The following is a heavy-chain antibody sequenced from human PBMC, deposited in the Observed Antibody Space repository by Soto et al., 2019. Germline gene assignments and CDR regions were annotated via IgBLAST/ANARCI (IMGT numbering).Heavy chain of an antibody. CDR3: ARPYSNSWCFEY. CDR1: GFTFSSYG. V-gene: IGHV3-33*01. J-gene: IGHJ4*02. CDR2: IWYDGSNK. D-gene: IGHD6-13*01. Sequence: QVQLVESGGGVVQPGRSLRLSCAASGFTFSSYGMHWVRQAPGKGLEWVAVIWYDGSNKYYADSVKGRFTISRDNSKNTLYLEMNSLRAEDTAVYYCARPYSNSWCFEYWGQGTLVTVSS.